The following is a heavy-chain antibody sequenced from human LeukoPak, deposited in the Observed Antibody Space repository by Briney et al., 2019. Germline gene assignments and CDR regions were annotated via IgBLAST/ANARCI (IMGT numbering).Heavy chain of an antibody. CDR1: GYTFTSYG. D-gene: IGHD6-13*01. V-gene: IGHV1-18*01. J-gene: IGHJ4*02. Sequence: GASVKVSRKASGYTFTSYGISWVRQAPGQGLEWMGWISAYNGNTNYAQKLQGRVTMTTDTSTSTAYMELRSLRSDDTAVYYCARDWEYSSSGGLCFDYWGQGTLVTVSS. CDR2: ISAYNGNT. CDR3: ARDWEYSSSGGLCFDY.